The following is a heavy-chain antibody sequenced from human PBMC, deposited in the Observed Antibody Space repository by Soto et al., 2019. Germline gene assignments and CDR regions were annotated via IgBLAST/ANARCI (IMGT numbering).Heavy chain of an antibody. Sequence: QVQLQESGPGLVKSSQTQSLTCTVTGGAISSGDYYWSWIRQPPGKGLEWIGSIYYSGSTCYNPSLKSRVTISVDTSKNQFSLKLNSVTAADTAVYYCASRHSSPYFDYWGQGTLVTVSS. CDR3: ASRHSSPYFDY. CDR2: IYYSGST. D-gene: IGHD6-13*01. J-gene: IGHJ4*02. V-gene: IGHV4-30-4*01. CDR1: GGAISSGDYY.